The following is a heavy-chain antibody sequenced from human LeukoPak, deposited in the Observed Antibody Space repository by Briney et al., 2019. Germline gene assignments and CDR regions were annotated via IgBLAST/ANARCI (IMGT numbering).Heavy chain of an antibody. CDR3: AREQWEPGVDY. CDR2: IYTSGST. V-gene: IGHV4-61*02. J-gene: IGHJ4*02. D-gene: IGHD1-26*01. Sequence: SETLSLTCTVSGGSISSGSYYWSWIRQPAGKGLEWIGRIYTSGSTNYNHSLKSRVTISVDTSKNQFSLKLSSVTAADTAVYYCAREQWEPGVDYWGQGTLVTVSS. CDR1: GGSISSGSYY.